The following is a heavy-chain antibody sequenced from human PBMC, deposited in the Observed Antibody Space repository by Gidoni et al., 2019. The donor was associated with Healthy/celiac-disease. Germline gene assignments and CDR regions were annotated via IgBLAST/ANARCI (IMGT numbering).Heavy chain of an antibody. V-gene: IGHV1-3*01. D-gene: IGHD3-10*01. CDR2: INAGNGNT. J-gene: IGHJ5*02. CDR1: GYTFTSYA. Sequence: QVQLVQSGAEVKKPGASVKVSCKASGYTFTSYAMHWVRQAPGQRLEWMGWINAGNGNTKYSQKFQGRVTITRDTSASTAYMELSSLRSEDTAVYYGARDRPQGSGFDPWGQGTLVTVSS. CDR3: ARDRPQGSGFDP.